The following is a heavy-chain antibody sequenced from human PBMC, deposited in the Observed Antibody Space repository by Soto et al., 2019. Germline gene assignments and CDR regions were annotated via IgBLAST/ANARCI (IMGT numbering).Heavy chain of an antibody. CDR1: GYTFTSYG. CDR2: ISAYNGNT. Sequence: ASVKVSCKASGYTFTSYGISWGRQAPGQGPEWMGWISAYNGNTNYAQKLHGRFTMTTDTSTSTAYMELRSVRSDDTAVYYSPGGDSPSDCSNNWLGRCDRRXLV. V-gene: IGHV1-18*04. D-gene: IGHD2-21*02. CDR3: PGGDSPSDCSNNWLGR. J-gene: IGHJ5*02.